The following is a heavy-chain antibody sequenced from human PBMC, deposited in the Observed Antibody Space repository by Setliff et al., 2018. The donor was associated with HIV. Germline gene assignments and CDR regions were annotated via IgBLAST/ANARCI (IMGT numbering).Heavy chain of an antibody. Sequence: ETLSLTCTVSGGSISSSSYYWGWIRQPPGKGLEWIGNIFYSGHTFYNPSLKSRVTISVDTSKNQFSLKLSSVTAADTAVYYCAGGIAAAGRWGQGTLVTVSS. CDR1: GGSISSSSYY. D-gene: IGHD6-13*01. V-gene: IGHV4-39*07. CDR2: IFYSGHT. J-gene: IGHJ4*02. CDR3: AGGIAAAGR.